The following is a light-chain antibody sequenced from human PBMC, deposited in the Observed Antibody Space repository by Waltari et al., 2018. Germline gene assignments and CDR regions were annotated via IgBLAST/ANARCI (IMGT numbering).Light chain of an antibody. V-gene: IGLV2-18*02. Sequence: QSALTQPPSVSGSPGQSVTISCTATSSDVGNYNRVSWYQQSPGPAPKLMIYDVTNRPSGVPDRFSGSKSGNTASLTISGLQAEDEADYYCSSPTTSITWVFGGGTKLTVL. J-gene: IGLJ3*02. CDR3: SSPTTSITWV. CDR1: SSDVGNYNR. CDR2: DVT.